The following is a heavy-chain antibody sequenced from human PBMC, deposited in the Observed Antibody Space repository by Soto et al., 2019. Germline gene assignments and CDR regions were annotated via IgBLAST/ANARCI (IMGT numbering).Heavy chain of an antibody. CDR1: GYTFTNYD. V-gene: IGHV1-8*01. CDR2: MNPGSGNT. D-gene: IGHD3-10*01. J-gene: IGHJ5*02. Sequence: GASVKVSCKASGYTFTNYDISWVRQATGQGLEWMGWMNPGSGNTGYAHKFQGRVTMTRNLSISTAYMELSRLGSDDTAIYYCARMASSGSLNWFDPWGQGTLVTVSS. CDR3: ARMASSGSLNWFDP.